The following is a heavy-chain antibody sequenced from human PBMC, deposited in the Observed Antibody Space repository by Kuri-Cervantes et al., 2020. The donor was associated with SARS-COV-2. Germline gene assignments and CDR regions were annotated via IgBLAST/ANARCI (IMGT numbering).Heavy chain of an antibody. V-gene: IGHV4-30-4*08. Sequence: SETLSLTCTVSGGSLRSGDYYWTWVRQPPGKGLEWIGNIHYSGSAFYSPSLKSRVSMSLDMSKNQFSLKLSSVTAADTAVYYCASPNLDYYMDVWGKGTTVTVSS. CDR3: ASPNLDYYMDV. CDR2: IHYSGSA. CDR1: GGSLRSGDYY. J-gene: IGHJ6*03.